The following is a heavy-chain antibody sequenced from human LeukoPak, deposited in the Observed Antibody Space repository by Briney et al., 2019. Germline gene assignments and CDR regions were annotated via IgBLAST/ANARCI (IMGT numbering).Heavy chain of an antibody. CDR3: ARGSAGVTYYGGDWFDP. V-gene: IGHV3-7*03. J-gene: IGHJ5*02. CDR2: IKQGGSEE. CDR1: GFTFSNYW. Sequence: GGSLRLSCAASGFTFSNYWMSWVRQAPGKGLEWVANIKQGGSEEYYMDSVKGRFTVSRDNAKNSLYLQMNSLRAEDTAVYYCARGSAGVTYYGGDWFDPWGQGTLVTVSS. D-gene: IGHD1-26*01.